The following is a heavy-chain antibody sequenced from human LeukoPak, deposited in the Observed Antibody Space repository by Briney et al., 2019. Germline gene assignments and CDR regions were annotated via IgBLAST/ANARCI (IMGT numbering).Heavy chain of an antibody. CDR1: GFTFDNYG. J-gene: IGHJ5*02. Sequence: GGSLRLSCAASGFTFDNYGINWVRRAPGKGLEWVSRIHWNGGRTGYADSVKGRFTISRDNAKNSLYLQMNSLRVEDTALYYCARDPVITIFGVVIPEPFDPWGQGTLVTVSS. D-gene: IGHD3-3*01. V-gene: IGHV3-20*04. CDR2: IHWNGGRT. CDR3: ARDPVITIFGVVIPEPFDP.